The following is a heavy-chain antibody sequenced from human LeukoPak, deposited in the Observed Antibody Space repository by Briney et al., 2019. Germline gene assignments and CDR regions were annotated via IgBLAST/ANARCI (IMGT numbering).Heavy chain of an antibody. CDR3: AKESMECLDY. D-gene: IGHD3-3*01. J-gene: IGHJ4*02. CDR2: ISGSGGST. Sequence: GGSLRLSCAASGISFSSYAMSWVRQAPGKGLEWVSAISGSGGSTYYADSVEGRFTISRDNSKNTLYLQMNSLRAEDTAVYYCAKESMECLDYWGQGTLVTVSS. CDR1: GISFSSYA. V-gene: IGHV3-23*01.